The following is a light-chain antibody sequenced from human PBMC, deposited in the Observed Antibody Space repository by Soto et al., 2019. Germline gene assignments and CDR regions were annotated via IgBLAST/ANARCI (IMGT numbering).Light chain of an antibody. CDR3: QQYCSSYT. V-gene: IGKV3-20*01. Sequence: EIVLTQSPGTLSLSPGERATLSCRASQSVSSIYLAWYQQKPGQAPRLLIYGASSRATGIPDRFSGSGSGTDFTLTISRLEPEDLAVYYCQQYCSSYTFGQGTKLEI. CDR2: GAS. J-gene: IGKJ2*01. CDR1: QSVSSIY.